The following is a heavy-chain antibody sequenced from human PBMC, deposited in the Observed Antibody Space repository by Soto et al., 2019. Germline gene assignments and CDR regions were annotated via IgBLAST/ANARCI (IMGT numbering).Heavy chain of an antibody. V-gene: IGHV5-51*01. J-gene: IGHJ6*02. D-gene: IGHD2-15*01. CDR3: ARHRGGDCSGGSCYYYYYGMDV. CDR2: IYPGDSDT. CDR1: GYSFTSYW. Sequence: GESLKISCKGSGYSFTSYWIGWVRQMQGKGLEWMGIIYPGDSDTRYSPSFQGQVTISADKSISTAYLQWSSLKASDTAMYYCARHRGGDCSGGSCYYYYYGMDVWGQGTTVTVSS.